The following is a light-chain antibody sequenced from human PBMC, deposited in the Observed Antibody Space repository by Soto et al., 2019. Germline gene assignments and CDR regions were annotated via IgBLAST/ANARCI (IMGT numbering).Light chain of an antibody. CDR2: TAS. CDR1: QSLDDW. Sequence: QMTQSPSTLSASVGDRVTITCRASQSLDDWLAWYQQKPGKAPQVLIYTASTLKSGVPSRFSGSGSGTEFTLTISSLHPDDFATYYCQQYYHDPFIFGQGTKLEIK. CDR3: QQYYHDPFI. V-gene: IGKV1-5*03. J-gene: IGKJ2*01.